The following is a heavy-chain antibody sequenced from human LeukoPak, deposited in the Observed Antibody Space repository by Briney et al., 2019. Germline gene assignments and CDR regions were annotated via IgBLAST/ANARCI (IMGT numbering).Heavy chain of an antibody. J-gene: IGHJ4*02. CDR3: ARFGWVGYSSGENLDY. CDR1: GYTFTSYG. D-gene: IGHD6-19*01. Sequence: ASVKVSCKASGYTFTSYGISWVRQAPGQGLEWMGWISAYNGNTNYAQKLQGRVTMTTDTSTSTAYMELRSLRSDDTAVYYCARFGWVGYSSGENLDYWGQGTLVTVSS. V-gene: IGHV1-18*01. CDR2: ISAYNGNT.